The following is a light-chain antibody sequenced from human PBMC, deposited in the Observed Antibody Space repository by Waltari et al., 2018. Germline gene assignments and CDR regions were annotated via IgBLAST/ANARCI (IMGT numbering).Light chain of an antibody. Sequence: DIVLPQSPGTLSSSPGERATLSCSASQTVRTTYLAGYQQKPGQPPTLLIYGAASRATGSPDRFSGGGSATDFSLPISSLEPEDVAVFYCQQYDISPLTFGGGTKVEIK. J-gene: IGKJ4*01. V-gene: IGKV3-20*01. CDR1: QTVRTTY. CDR2: GAA. CDR3: QQYDISPLT.